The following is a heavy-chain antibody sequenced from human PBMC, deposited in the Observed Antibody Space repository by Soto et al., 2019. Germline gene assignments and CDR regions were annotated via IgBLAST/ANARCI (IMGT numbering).Heavy chain of an antibody. CDR3: ARVPRLEWLPPHGMDV. CDR2: IYYSGST. Sequence: QVQLQESGPGLVTPSQTLSLTCTVSGGSISSGDYYWSWIRQPPGKALALIGYIYYSGSTYYNPYLKSRVTMSVDTSKNQFSLRLSSVTAAATAVYYCARVPRLEWLPPHGMDVWGQGTTVTVSS. V-gene: IGHV4-30-4*01. J-gene: IGHJ6*02. D-gene: IGHD3-3*01. CDR1: GGSISSGDYY.